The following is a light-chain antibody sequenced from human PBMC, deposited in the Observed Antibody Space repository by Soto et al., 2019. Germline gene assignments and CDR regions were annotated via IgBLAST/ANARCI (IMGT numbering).Light chain of an antibody. CDR3: QQYNNWPPRT. CDR2: GAS. Sequence: EIVMTQSPATVSVSPGERATLSCMASQSVSSNLAWYQQKPGQAPRLLIYGASTRATGIPARFSGSGSGTEFTLTISSLQSEDFAVYYCQQYNNWPPRTFGQGTKVDIK. CDR1: QSVSSN. V-gene: IGKV3-15*01. J-gene: IGKJ1*01.